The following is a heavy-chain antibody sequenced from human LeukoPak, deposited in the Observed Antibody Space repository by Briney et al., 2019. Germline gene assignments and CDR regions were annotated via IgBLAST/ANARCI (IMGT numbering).Heavy chain of an antibody. D-gene: IGHD3-10*01. CDR2: IYSGGST. CDR3: ARAKPKNMVRGLIMRRESRYYFDY. Sequence: GGSLRLSCAASEFSVGSNYMTWVRQAPGKGLEWVSLIYSGGSTYYADSVKGRFTISRDNSKNTLYLQMNSLRAEDTAVYYCARAKPKNMVRGLIMRRESRYYFDYWGQGTLVTVSS. J-gene: IGHJ4*02. CDR1: EFSVGSNY. V-gene: IGHV3-66*01.